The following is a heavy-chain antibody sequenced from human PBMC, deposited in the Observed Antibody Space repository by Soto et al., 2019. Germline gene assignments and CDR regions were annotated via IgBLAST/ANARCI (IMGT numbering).Heavy chain of an antibody. J-gene: IGHJ6*02. D-gene: IGHD2-15*01. CDR1: GYTFTRYG. CDR3: VREGYCSGGSCALYYHDYFGMDV. V-gene: IGHV1-18*01. Sequence: QVQLVQSGAEVKKPGASVKVSCKASGYTFTRYGISWVRQAPGQGLEWMGWISTYNGNTNYAQNLKGRVTMTTDTSTSTAYMELRSLTSDDTAVYYCVREGYCSGGSCALYYHDYFGMDVWGQGTTVNVSS. CDR2: ISTYNGNT.